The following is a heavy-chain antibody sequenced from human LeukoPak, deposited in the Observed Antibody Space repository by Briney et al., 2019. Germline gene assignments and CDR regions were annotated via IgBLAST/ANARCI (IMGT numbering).Heavy chain of an antibody. D-gene: IGHD3-22*01. J-gene: IGHJ4*02. CDR2: INHSGST. V-gene: IGHV4-34*01. Sequence: SETLSLACAVYGGSFSGYYWSWIRQPPGKGLEWIGEINHSGSTNYNPSLKSRVTISVDKSKNQFSLKLSSVTAADTAVYYCARVSYYDSSGNRGAFDYWGQGTLVTVSS. CDR3: ARVSYYDSSGNRGAFDY. CDR1: GGSFSGYY.